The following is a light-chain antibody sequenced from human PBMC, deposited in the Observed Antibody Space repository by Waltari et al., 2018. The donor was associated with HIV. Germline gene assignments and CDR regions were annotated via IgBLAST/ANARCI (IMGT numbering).Light chain of an antibody. Sequence: QSALTQPASVSGSPGQSITISCTGTSDDVGYYDYVSWYQQHPGKAPKLMIYEVINRPSGVSNRFSGSKSGNTASLTISGLQAEDEADYYCCSYTTSSTVVFGGGTQVTVL. V-gene: IGLV2-14*01. CDR2: EVI. CDR1: SDDVGYYDY. J-gene: IGLJ2*01. CDR3: CSYTTSSTVV.